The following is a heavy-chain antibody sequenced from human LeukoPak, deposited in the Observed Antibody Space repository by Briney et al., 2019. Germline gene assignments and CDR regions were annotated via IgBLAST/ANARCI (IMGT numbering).Heavy chain of an antibody. J-gene: IGHJ4*02. Sequence: SQTLSLTCAISGDSVSSNSAAWTWIRQSPSRGLEWLGRTYYRSKWYNDYAVSVKSRITINPDTSKNQFSLQLNSVTPEDTAVYYCARAGIAVAGRGGYWGQGTLVTVSS. CDR1: GDSVSSNSAA. CDR2: TYYRSKWYN. V-gene: IGHV6-1*01. CDR3: ARAGIAVAGRGGY. D-gene: IGHD6-19*01.